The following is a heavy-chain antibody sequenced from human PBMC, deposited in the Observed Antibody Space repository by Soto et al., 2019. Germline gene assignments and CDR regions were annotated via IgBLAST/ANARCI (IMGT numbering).Heavy chain of an antibody. J-gene: IGHJ4*02. CDR3: ARGKSRDAYNPLGY. V-gene: IGHV3-53*01. Sequence: GGSLRLSCAASGFNVSNYYMSLVRQAPGRGLQWVSVIYTAGPTYYADSVKGRFTISRDESKNTLYFQMDNLRAEDTATYYCARGKSRDAYNPLGYWGPGNLVTVSS. CDR2: IYTAGPT. CDR1: GFNVSNYY. D-gene: IGHD1-1*01.